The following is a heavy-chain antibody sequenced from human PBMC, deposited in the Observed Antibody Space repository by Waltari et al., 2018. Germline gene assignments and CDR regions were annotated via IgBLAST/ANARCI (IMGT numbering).Heavy chain of an antibody. Sequence: QVQLVQSGAEVKKPGSSVTVSCKASGGTFSSYAIIWVRQAPGQGLEWMGRIIPILGIANYAQKFQGRVTITADKSTSTAYMELSSLRSEDTAVYYCAITYYYDSSGSPFDYWGQGTLVTVSS. V-gene: IGHV1-69*04. CDR1: GGTFSSYA. CDR2: IIPILGIA. J-gene: IGHJ4*02. D-gene: IGHD3-22*01. CDR3: AITYYYDSSGSPFDY.